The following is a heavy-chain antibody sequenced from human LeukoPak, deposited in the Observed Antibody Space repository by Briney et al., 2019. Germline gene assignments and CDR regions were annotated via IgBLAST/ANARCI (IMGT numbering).Heavy chain of an antibody. CDR2: IYPDDSNT. V-gene: IGHV5-51*01. CDR1: GYNFPIYW. CDR3: ARQGAAGKYYYYYMDV. Sequence: GESLKIPCQGSGYNFPIYWIGWVRQMPGQGLEWMRIIYPDDSNTIYGPSFQGQVTISADKSINTAYLEWSSLKASDTAIYYCARQGAAGKYYYYYMDVWGKGTTVTVSS. D-gene: IGHD6-13*01. J-gene: IGHJ6*03.